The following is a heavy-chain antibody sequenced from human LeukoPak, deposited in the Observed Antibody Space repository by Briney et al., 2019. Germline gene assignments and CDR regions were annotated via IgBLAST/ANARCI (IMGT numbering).Heavy chain of an antibody. D-gene: IGHD6-19*01. CDR3: AKPRRGWYMYYGMDV. V-gene: IGHV3-23*01. CDR1: GFTFSSYA. CDR2: ISGSGGST. Sequence: GGSPRLSCAASGFTFSSYAMSWVRQAPGKGLEWVSAISGSGGSTYYADSVKGRFTISRDNSKNTLYLQMNSLRAEDTAVYYCAKPRRGWYMYYGMDVWGQGTTVAVSS. J-gene: IGHJ6*02.